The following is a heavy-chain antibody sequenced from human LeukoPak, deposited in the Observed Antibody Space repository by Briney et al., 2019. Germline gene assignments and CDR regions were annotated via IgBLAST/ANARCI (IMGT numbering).Heavy chain of an antibody. CDR3: ARGWEMRSGWFDL. Sequence: ASVKVSCKVSGYTLTELSMHWVRQAPGKGLEWMGGFDPEDGETIYAQKFQGRVTMTEDTSTDTAYMELRSLRSDDTAVYYCARGWEMRSGWFDLWGRGTLVTVSS. CDR1: GYTLTELS. J-gene: IGHJ2*01. CDR2: FDPEDGET. D-gene: IGHD1-26*01. V-gene: IGHV1-24*01.